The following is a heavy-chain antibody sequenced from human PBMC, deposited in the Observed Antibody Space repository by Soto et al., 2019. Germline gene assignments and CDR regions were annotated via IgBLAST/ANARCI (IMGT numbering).Heavy chain of an antibody. V-gene: IGHV3-23*01. Sequence: GGSLRLSCAASGFTFSSYAMSWVRQAPGKGLEWVSAISGSGGSTCYADSVKGRFTISRDNSKNTLYMQMNSLRAEDTAVYYCAKLRVAVAGKGYWGQGTLVTVSS. CDR2: ISGSGGST. J-gene: IGHJ4*02. CDR3: AKLRVAVAGKGY. D-gene: IGHD6-19*01. CDR1: GFTFSSYA.